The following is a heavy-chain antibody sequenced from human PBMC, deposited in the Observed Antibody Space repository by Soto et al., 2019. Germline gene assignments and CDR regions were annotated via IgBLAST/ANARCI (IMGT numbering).Heavy chain of an antibody. CDR3: AGDSRGYKS. J-gene: IGHJ5*02. D-gene: IGHD3-22*01. V-gene: IGHV4-59*11. CDR2: IYYSGTT. Sequence: QVQLQESGPGLVKPSETLSLTCTVSGGSMSTHFWSWIRQPPGKRLEWIGYIYYSGTTYYNPSLKSRVTISIETSKNQFTLNLSSVTDADTAVYYCAGDSRGYKSWGQGTVVTVSS. CDR1: GGSMSTHF.